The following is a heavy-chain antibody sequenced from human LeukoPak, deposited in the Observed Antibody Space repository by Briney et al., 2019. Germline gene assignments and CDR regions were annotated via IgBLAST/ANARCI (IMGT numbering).Heavy chain of an antibody. CDR2: IYHSGST. D-gene: IGHD2-15*01. CDR3: ARDQWWSFDY. Sequence: SETLSLTCTVSGGSISSSSYYWGWIRQPPGKGLEWIGSIYHSGSTYYNPSLKSRVTISVDTSKNQFSLKLSSVTAADTAAYYCARDQWWSFDYWGQGTLVTVSS. CDR1: GGSISSSSYY. J-gene: IGHJ4*02. V-gene: IGHV4-39*07.